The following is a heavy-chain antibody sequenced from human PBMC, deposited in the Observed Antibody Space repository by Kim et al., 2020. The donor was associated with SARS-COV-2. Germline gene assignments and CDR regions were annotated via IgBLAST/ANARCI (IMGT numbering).Heavy chain of an antibody. D-gene: IGHD3-10*01. CDR2: IYHSGST. J-gene: IGHJ6*01. Sequence: SETLSLTCTVSGYSISSGYYWGWIRQPPGKGLEWIGSIYHSGSTYYNPSLKSRVTISVDTSKNPFSLKLSSVTAADTAVYYCARDGGLEGLWFGEMD. V-gene: IGHV4-38-2*02. CDR1: GYSISSGYY. CDR3: ARDGGLEGLWFGEMD.